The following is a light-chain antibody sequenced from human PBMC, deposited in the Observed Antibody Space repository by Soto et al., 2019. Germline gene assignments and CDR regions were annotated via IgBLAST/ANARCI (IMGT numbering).Light chain of an antibody. J-gene: IGKJ5*01. CDR2: GAS. CDR1: QSVTENY. CDR3: QQRSNWIT. Sequence: EILLTQSPATLSLSPGERATLSCGASQSVTENYLACYKQKPGQAPRRVISGASSRTSGIPDRLSGSGSGTEFTLTISSIEPEDFAVYYCQQRSNWITFGQGTRLEI. V-gene: IGKV3D-20*02.